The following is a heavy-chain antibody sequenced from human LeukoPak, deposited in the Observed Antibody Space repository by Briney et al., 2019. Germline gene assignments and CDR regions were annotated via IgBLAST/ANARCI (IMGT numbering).Heavy chain of an antibody. D-gene: IGHD3-22*01. CDR2: ISRSGST. CDR1: GDSISSGDYY. J-gene: IGHJ3*02. V-gene: IGHV4-61*02. CDR3: ARANYYDSSGYSRGAFDI. Sequence: SQTLSLTCTVSGDSISSGDYYWSWIRQPAGKGLEWIGRISRSGSTNYNPSLKSRVTISEDTSKNQFSLKLSSVTAADTAVYYCARANYYDSSGYSRGAFDIWGPGTMVTVSS.